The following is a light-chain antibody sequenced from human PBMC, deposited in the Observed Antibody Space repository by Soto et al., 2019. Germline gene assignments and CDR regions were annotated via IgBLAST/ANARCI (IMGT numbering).Light chain of an antibody. CDR1: SSNIGRNY. V-gene: IGLV1-47*01. J-gene: IGLJ1*01. Sequence: QSVLTQPPSASGTPGQRVTISCSGSSSNIGRNYVYWYQQLPGTAPKLLIYRNNQRPSGVPDRFSGSKSGTSASLAISGLRSEDEADYYCAAWDDSLSALVFGTGTKVTVL. CDR2: RNN. CDR3: AAWDDSLSALV.